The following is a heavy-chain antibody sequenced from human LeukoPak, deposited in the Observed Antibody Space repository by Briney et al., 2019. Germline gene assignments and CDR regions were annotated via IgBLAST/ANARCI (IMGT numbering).Heavy chain of an antibody. Sequence: SETLSLTCTASGGSISSSSYYWGWIRQPPGKGLEWIGSIYYSGSTYYNPSLKSRVTISVDTSKNQFSLKLSSVTAADTAVYYCARRVEYSSSYAFDIWGQGTMVTVSS. CDR2: IYYSGST. CDR1: GGSISSSSYY. V-gene: IGHV4-39*01. J-gene: IGHJ3*02. D-gene: IGHD6-6*01. CDR3: ARRVEYSSSYAFDI.